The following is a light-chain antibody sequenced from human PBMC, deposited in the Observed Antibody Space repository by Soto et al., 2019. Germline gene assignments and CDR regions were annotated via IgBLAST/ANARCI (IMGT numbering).Light chain of an antibody. CDR2: GVS. J-gene: IGKJ2*01. CDR1: QRLPTSY. CDR3: QQYDGSFLNT. Sequence: EIVLTQSPGTLSLSPGERATLSCRASQRLPTSYLAWYQQSLGQAPRPLVYGVSHRATGVADRFSATGSGTDFTLIINRLEPEDFAVYYCQQYDGSFLNTFGQGTRLEI. V-gene: IGKV3-20*01.